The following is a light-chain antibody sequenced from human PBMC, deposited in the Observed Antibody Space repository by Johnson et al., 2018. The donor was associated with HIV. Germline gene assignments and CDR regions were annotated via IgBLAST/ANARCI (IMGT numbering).Light chain of an antibody. J-gene: IGLJ1*01. CDR3: GTWDSSLSADV. Sequence: QSLLTQPPSVSAAPGQKVTISCSGSGSNIGNNYVSWYQQLPGSAPKLLIYENNKRPSGIPGRFSGSKSGTSATLGITGLQTGDAADYYCGTWDSSLSADVFGPGTKVTVL. CDR2: ENN. CDR1: GSNIGNNY. V-gene: IGLV1-51*02.